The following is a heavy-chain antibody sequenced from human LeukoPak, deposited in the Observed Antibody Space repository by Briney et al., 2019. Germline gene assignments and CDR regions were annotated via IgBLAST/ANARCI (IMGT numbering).Heavy chain of an antibody. CDR3: AREVRRITMVRGVIMYFDY. V-gene: IGHV4-31*03. CDR2: IYYSGST. CDR1: GGSISSGAYY. J-gene: IGHJ4*02. Sequence: SETLSLTCTVSGGSISSGAYYWSWIRQHPGKGLEWIGYIYYSGSTYYNPSLKSRVTISADTSKNQFSLKLSSVTAADTAVYYCAREVRRITMVRGVIMYFDYWGQGTLVTVSS. D-gene: IGHD3-10*01.